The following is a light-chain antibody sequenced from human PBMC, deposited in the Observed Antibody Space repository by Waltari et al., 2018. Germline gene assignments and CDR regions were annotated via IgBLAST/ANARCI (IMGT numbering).Light chain of an antibody. Sequence: DIRMTQSPSTLSASAGDRVIISCRASQSISKWLDWYQQKPGKAPKLRIYEASTLQSGVPSRCSGTGSGTDFTLTISSLQPDDFATYYCQQYNSYSLLTFGGGTKVEIK. CDR1: QSISKW. CDR3: QQYNSYSLLT. J-gene: IGKJ4*01. V-gene: IGKV1-5*03. CDR2: EAS.